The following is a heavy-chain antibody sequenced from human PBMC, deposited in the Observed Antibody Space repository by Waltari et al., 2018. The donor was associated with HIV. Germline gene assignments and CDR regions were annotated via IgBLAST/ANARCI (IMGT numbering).Heavy chain of an antibody. CDR3: ARDRKFGIAAAGPYFDY. CDR2: IYYSGST. V-gene: IGHV4-59*01. Sequence: QVQLQESGPGLVKPSETLSLTCTVSGGSISSYYWSWIRQPPGKGLEWIGYIYYSGSTNYNPSLKSRVTISVDTSKNQFSLKLSSVTAADTAVYYCARDRKFGIAAAGPYFDYWGQGTLVTVSS. CDR1: GGSISSYY. J-gene: IGHJ4*02. D-gene: IGHD6-13*01.